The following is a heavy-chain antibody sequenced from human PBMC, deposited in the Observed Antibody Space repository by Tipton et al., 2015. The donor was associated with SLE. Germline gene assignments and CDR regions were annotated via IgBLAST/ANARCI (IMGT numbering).Heavy chain of an antibody. CDR2: ISGSGGST. CDR1: GFTFNNFG. D-gene: IGHD3-10*01. J-gene: IGHJ4*02. CDR3: AKGLWFGELFSSYYFDY. Sequence: SLRLSCAASGFTFNNFGMTWVRQAPGKGLEWVSVISGSGGSTNYADSVKGRFTISRDNSKNTLYLQMNSLRAEDTAVYYCAKGLWFGELFSSYYFDYWGQGTLVTVSS. V-gene: IGHV3-23*01.